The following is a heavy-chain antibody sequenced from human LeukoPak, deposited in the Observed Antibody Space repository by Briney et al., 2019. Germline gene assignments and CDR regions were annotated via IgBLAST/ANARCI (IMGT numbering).Heavy chain of an antibody. V-gene: IGHV3-74*01. CDR3: AREGGSFLRYFDS. D-gene: IGHD1-26*01. J-gene: IGHJ4*02. Sequence: PGGSLKLSCAAPDFTFSSYWMHWVRQAPGEGLVWVSRISGDESSTNYADSVKGRFTISRDNARNTLFLQMNSLRAEDTAVYYCAREGGSFLRYFDSWGQGTLVTVSS. CDR2: ISGDESST. CDR1: DFTFSSYW.